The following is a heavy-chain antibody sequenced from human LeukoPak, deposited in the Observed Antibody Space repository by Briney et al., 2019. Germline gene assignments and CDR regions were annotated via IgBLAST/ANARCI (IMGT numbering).Heavy chain of an antibody. CDR1: GYTFTSYG. CDR2: ISAYNGNT. D-gene: IGHD2-15*01. Sequence: ASVKVSCKASGYTFTSYGISWVRQAPGQGLEWMGWISAYNGNTNYAQKLQGRVTMTTDTSTSTAYMELRSLRSDDPALAYFARDLFRGGSCDSGNEALDIWGQGTMVTVSS. CDR3: ARDLFRGGSCDSGNEALDI. J-gene: IGHJ3*02. V-gene: IGHV1-18*01.